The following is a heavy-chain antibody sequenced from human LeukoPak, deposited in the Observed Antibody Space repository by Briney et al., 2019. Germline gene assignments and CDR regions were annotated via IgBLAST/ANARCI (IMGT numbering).Heavy chain of an antibody. CDR1: GFTFEDYE. CDR2: ISATGNTK. CDR3: SRGRALRVELDY. J-gene: IGHJ4*01. Sequence: GGSLRLSCEASGFTFEDYEMSWFRQAPGKGPEWILYISATGNTKYYADSVRGRFSISRDNAKSSLYLQMSTLRVEDTAVYYCSRGRALRVELDYWGPEALVSVSS. D-gene: IGHD3-10*01. V-gene: IGHV3-11*01.